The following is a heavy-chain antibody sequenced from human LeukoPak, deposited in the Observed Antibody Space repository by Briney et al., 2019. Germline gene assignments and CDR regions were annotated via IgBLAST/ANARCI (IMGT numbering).Heavy chain of an antibody. V-gene: IGHV1-2*02. Sequence: ASVKVSCKASGYTFTGYSLHWVRQAPGQGLEWMGWINPNSGGTGFAQKFQGRVTMTRDTSITTGYMELSRLTSDDTAVYYCARDGGLVDFVSWGQGTLITVSS. J-gene: IGHJ4*02. CDR2: INPNSGGT. CDR1: GYTFTGYS. CDR3: ARDGGLVDFVS. D-gene: IGHD3-16*01.